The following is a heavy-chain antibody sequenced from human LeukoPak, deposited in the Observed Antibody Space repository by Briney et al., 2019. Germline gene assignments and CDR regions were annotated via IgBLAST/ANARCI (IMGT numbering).Heavy chain of an antibody. V-gene: IGHV3-23*01. CDR3: AKRGVVIRGILVIGYHQEAYHYDF. Sequence: PGGSLRLSCVVSGISLSNYAMTWVRQAPGKGLEWVSYISERGGSTTYADSVKGRFTISRDTSLNTLYLQINNLRAEDTAVYFCAKRGVVIRGILVIGYHQEAYHYDFWGQGVLVTVSS. J-gene: IGHJ4*02. CDR2: ISERGGST. D-gene: IGHD3-10*01. CDR1: GISLSNYA.